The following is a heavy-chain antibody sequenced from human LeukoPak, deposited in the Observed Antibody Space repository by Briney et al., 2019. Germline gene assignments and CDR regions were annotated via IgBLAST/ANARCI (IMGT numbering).Heavy chain of an antibody. Sequence: SETLSLTCAVYGGSFSGYYWSWIRQPPGKGLEWIGEIKHSGSTNYNPSLKSRVTISVDTSKNQFSLKLSSVTAADTAVYYCARGLNRDCSGGSCYYSGWFDPWGQGTLVTVSS. CDR1: GGSFSGYY. CDR3: ARGLNRDCSGGSCYYSGWFDP. D-gene: IGHD2-15*01. J-gene: IGHJ5*02. V-gene: IGHV4-34*01. CDR2: IKHSGST.